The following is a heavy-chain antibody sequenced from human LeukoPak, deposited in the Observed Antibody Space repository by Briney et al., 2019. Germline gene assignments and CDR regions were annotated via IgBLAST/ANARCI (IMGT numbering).Heavy chain of an antibody. J-gene: IGHJ6*03. Sequence: GGSLRLSCGASEFTFSSYWMSWVRPAPGKGLEWVANIKEDGSEQYYVDSVKGRFTVSRDNAKNSLYLQMNSLRAEDTAVYYCARDPGIAAAGYYYYYYMDVWGKGTTVTVSS. D-gene: IGHD6-13*01. CDR3: ARDPGIAAAGYYYYYYMDV. V-gene: IGHV3-7*01. CDR1: EFTFSSYW. CDR2: IKEDGSEQ.